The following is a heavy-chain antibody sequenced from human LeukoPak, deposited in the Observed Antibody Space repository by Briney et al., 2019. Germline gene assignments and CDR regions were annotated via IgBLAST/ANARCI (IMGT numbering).Heavy chain of an antibody. CDR1: GFTFSSYA. D-gene: IGHD5-18*01. V-gene: IGHV3-30-3*01. J-gene: IGHJ4*02. CDR2: ISYHGSDI. CDR3: ARDEGVTYIYGYHY. Sequence: GGSLRLSCAASGFTFSSYAMHWVCHAPGKGLEGVALISYHGSDIYYADSVKGRFTISRDNSKSTLYLQMNSLRAEDTAVYYCARDEGVTYIYGYHYWGQGTLVTVSS.